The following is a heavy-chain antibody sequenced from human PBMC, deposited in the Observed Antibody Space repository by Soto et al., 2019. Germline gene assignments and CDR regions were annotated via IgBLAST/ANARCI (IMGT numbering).Heavy chain of an antibody. CDR3: AKGNQLLGWFDP. V-gene: IGHV4-4*07. CDR2: IYTGGST. D-gene: IGHD2-2*01. Sequence: SETLSLTCTVTGGSISNYYWSWIRQPAGKGLEWIGRIYTGGSTNYNPSLKSRVTISRDNSKDTLYLQMNSLRAEDTAVYYCAKGNQLLGWFDPWGQGTLVTVSS. J-gene: IGHJ5*02. CDR1: GGSISNYY.